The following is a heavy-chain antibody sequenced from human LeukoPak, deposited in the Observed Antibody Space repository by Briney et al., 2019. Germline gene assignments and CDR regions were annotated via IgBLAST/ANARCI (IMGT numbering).Heavy chain of an antibody. V-gene: IGHV3-66*04. CDR1: GLTVSNTY. Sequence: SGGSLRLSCAASGLTVSNTYMSWVRQAPGKGLEWVSVIYSGGRTFYADSVKGRSTISRDGSTNSLTLQMNSLRVEDTAVYYCARHDSVLRWCMDVWGLGTTVTVSS. D-gene: IGHD2-15*01. CDR3: ARHDSVLRWCMDV. J-gene: IGHJ6*02. CDR2: IYSGGRT.